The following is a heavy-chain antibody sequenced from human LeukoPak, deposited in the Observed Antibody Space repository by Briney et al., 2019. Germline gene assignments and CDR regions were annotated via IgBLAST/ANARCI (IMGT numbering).Heavy chain of an antibody. V-gene: IGHV3-30-3*01. J-gene: IGHJ4*02. CDR1: GFTFSSYA. Sequence: GGSLRLSCAASGFTFSSYAMHWVRQAPGKGLEWVAVISYDGSNKYYADSVEGRFTISRDNSKNTLYLQMNSLRAEDTAVYYCARSSTGMRYFDWLAADYWGQGTLVTVSS. D-gene: IGHD3-9*01. CDR3: ARSSTGMRYFDWLAADY. CDR2: ISYDGSNK.